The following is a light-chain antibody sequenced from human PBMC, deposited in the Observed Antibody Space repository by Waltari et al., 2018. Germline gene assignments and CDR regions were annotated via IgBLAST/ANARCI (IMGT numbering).Light chain of an antibody. CDR1: SGHIATNY. CDR2: EDN. CDR3: QSFDSSHVV. Sequence: FMLTQPHSVSESPGKTVTISCTRSSGHIATNYVQWYQQRPGSAPTKVIYEDNQRPSGVPDRFSGSIASSANSASLIMSGLKAEDEADYYCQSFDSSHVVFGGGTKLTVL. V-gene: IGLV6-57*03. J-gene: IGLJ2*01.